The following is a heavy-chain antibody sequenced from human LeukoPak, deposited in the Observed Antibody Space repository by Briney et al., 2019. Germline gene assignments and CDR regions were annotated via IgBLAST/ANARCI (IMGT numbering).Heavy chain of an antibody. CDR1: GFTFSNYW. Sequence: PGGSLRLSCAASGFTFSNYWMTWFRQTPGKDLEWVGNIKYDGSEKYYVDSVKGRFTISRDNAKNSLYLHMNSLRAEDTAVYYCAKEKIDSSSWYAYEEGFIDYWGQGTLVTVSS. V-gene: IGHV3-7*01. CDR2: IKYDGSEK. CDR3: AKEKIDSSSWYAYEEGFIDY. D-gene: IGHD6-13*01. J-gene: IGHJ4*02.